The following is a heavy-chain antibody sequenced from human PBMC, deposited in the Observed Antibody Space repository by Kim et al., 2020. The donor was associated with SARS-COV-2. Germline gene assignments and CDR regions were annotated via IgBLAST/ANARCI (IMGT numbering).Heavy chain of an antibody. V-gene: IGHV3-11*01. J-gene: IGHJ4*02. Sequence: DSVKGRFTISKDNAKNSLYLQMNSPRAEDTAVYYCARSTGSGYFDYWGQGTLVTVSS. CDR3: ARSTGSGYFDY. D-gene: IGHD3-22*01.